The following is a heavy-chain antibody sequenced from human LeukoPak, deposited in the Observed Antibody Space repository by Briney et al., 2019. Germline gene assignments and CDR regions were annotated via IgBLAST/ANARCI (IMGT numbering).Heavy chain of an antibody. J-gene: IGHJ4*02. CDR1: GGSFSGYY. V-gene: IGHV4-34*01. CDR3: ARGVGACSSTSCYTWYFDY. CDR2: INHSGST. D-gene: IGHD2-2*02. Sequence: KSSETLSLTCAVYGGSFSGYYWSWIRQPPGKGLEWIGEINHSGSTNYNPSLKSRVTMSVDTSKNQFSLKLSSVTAADTAVYYCARGVGACSSTSCYTWYFDYWGQGTLVTVSS.